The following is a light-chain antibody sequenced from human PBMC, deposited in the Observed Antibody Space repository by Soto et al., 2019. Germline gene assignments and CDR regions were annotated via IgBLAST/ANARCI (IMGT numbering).Light chain of an antibody. CDR2: SNS. J-gene: IGLJ2*01. V-gene: IGLV1-44*01. Sequence: QLVLTQPPSASGTPGQRVTISCSGSSSNIGSGAVNWYQQLPGSAPKLLIYSNSQRPSGVPDRFSGSKSGTSASLAISGLQSEDEADYYCGVWDGTLNGVVFGGGTKLTVL. CDR1: SSNIGSGA. CDR3: GVWDGTLNGVV.